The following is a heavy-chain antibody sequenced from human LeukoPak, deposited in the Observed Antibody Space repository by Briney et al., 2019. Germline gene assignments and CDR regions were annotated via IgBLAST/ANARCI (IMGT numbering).Heavy chain of an antibody. V-gene: IGHV4-59*01. CDR3: ARRSSSCKNWFDP. Sequence: SETLSLTCTVSGGSIDSNSWTWIRQPPGKGLEWIGYIYYSGTTNYNPSLKSRVTMSVDMSKNQFSLKLSSVTAADTAVYYCARRSSSCKNWFDPWGQGTLVTVSS. CDR2: IYYSGTT. J-gene: IGHJ5*02. D-gene: IGHD6-13*01. CDR1: GGSIDSNS.